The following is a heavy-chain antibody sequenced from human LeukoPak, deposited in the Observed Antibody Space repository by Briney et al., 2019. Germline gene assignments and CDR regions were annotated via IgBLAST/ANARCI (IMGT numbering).Heavy chain of an antibody. D-gene: IGHD2-8*01. V-gene: IGHV3-23*01. CDR2: ISGFNT. CDR1: GFGSSNYA. Sequence: PGGSLRLSCTTSGFGSSNYAMNWVRQAPGKGPEWVSGISGFNTYYADSVKGRFTIFRDNSKNVLYLQMDRLRAEDTAVYSCAKDVCTSPRCLLYFDSWGQGTLVAVSS. CDR3: AKDVCTSPRCLLYFDS. J-gene: IGHJ4*02.